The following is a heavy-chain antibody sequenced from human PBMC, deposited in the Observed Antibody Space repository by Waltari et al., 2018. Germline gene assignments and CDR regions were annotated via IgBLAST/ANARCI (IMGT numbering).Heavy chain of an antibody. CDR3: ARGGCSGGSCYIDY. Sequence: QVQLQESGPGLVKPSQTLSLTCTVSGGSISSGDYYWSWIRQPPGKGLDGIGYIDYSGITYYNPSLKSRVTISVDTSKNQFSLKLSSVTAAGTAVYYCARGGCSGGSCYIDYWGQGTLVTVSS. J-gene: IGHJ4*02. D-gene: IGHD2-15*01. V-gene: IGHV4-30-4*08. CDR2: IDYSGIT. CDR1: GGSISSGDYY.